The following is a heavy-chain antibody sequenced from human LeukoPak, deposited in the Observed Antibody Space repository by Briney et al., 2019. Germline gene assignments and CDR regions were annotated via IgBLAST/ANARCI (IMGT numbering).Heavy chain of an antibody. CDR1: GGSISSYY. V-gene: IGHV4-59*01. CDR2: IYYSGST. J-gene: IGHJ4*02. D-gene: IGHD6-13*01. CDR3: ARVTGYSSWLDY. Sequence: SETLSLTCTVSGGSISSYYWSWIRQPPGKGLEWIGYIYYSGSTNYNPSLKSRVTISVDTSKNQFSLKLSSVTAADTAVYYCARVTGYSSWLDYWGQGTLVTVSS.